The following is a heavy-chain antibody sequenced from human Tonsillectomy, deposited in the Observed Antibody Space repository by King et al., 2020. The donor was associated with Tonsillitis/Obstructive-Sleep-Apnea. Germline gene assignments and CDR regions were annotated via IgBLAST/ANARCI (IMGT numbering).Heavy chain of an antibody. CDR3: ATVRGSSSGWFFDL. D-gene: IGHD5-12*01. J-gene: IGHJ2*01. V-gene: IGHV4-59*01. CDR1: GGSISDYN. CDR2: LWYSGTT. Sequence: HVQLQESGPGLVRPSETLSLTCTVSGGSISDYNWGWIRQPPGKGLEWIGSLWYSGTTNNSPSFTSRVTLSRDTSKNQFSLNLHSVTAADTAVYYCATVRGSSSGWFFDLWGRGTLVTVSS.